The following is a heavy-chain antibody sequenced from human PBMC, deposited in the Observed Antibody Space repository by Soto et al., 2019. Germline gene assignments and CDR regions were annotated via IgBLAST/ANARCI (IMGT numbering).Heavy chain of an antibody. V-gene: IGHV4-31*03. J-gene: IGHJ3*02. CDR2: IYYSGST. CDR3: ARASPALLWFGELFGDAFDI. CDR1: GGSISSGGYY. Sequence: SETLSLTCTVSGGSISSGGYYWSWIRQHPGKGLEWIGYIYYSGSTYYNPSLKSRVTISVDTSKNQFSLKLSSVTAADTAVYYCARASPALLWFGELFGDAFDIWGQETMVTVSS. D-gene: IGHD3-10*01.